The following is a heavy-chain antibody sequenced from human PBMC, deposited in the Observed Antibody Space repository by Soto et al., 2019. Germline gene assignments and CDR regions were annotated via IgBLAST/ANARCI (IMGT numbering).Heavy chain of an antibody. Sequence: PSETLSLTCTVSGGSISSYYWTWIRQPPGKGLEWIGYIYYSGSTNYNPSLKSRVTISVATSKTQFSLKLSSVTAADTAVYYCARVNKYFSPLKGRFDPWGQGTMVTVSS. V-gene: IGHV4-59*08. CDR2: IYYSGST. J-gene: IGHJ5*02. CDR3: ARVNKYFSPLKGRFDP. CDR1: GGSISSYY.